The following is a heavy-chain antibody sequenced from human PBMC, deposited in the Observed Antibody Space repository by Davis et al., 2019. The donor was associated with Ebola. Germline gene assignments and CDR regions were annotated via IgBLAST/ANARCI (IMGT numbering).Heavy chain of an antibody. Sequence: GGSLRLSCAASGFTFSNAWMNWVRQAPGKGLEWVGRIKSKTDGGTTDYAAPVKGRFTISRDDSKNTLYLQMNSLKTEDTDVYYCTTFTIFGAVGYYYGMDVWGQGTTVTVSS. J-gene: IGHJ6*02. CDR3: TTFTIFGAVGYYYGMDV. CDR2: IKSKTDGGTT. D-gene: IGHD3-3*01. CDR1: GFTFSNAW. V-gene: IGHV3-15*07.